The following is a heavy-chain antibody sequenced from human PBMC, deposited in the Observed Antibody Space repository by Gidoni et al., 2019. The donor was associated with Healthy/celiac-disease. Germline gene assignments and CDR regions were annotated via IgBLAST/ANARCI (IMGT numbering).Heavy chain of an antibody. CDR1: GGSFSGYY. V-gene: IGHV4-34*01. J-gene: IGHJ3*02. CDR2: INHSGST. Sequence: QVQLQQWGAGLLKPSETLSLTCAVYGGSFSGYYWSWIRHPPGKGLEWIGEINHSGSTNYNPSLKSRVTISVDTSKNQFSLKLSSVAAADTAVYYCARVGSRIAAAGTRGGRGAFDIWGQGTMVTVSS. CDR3: ARVGSRIAAAGTRGGRGAFDI. D-gene: IGHD6-13*01.